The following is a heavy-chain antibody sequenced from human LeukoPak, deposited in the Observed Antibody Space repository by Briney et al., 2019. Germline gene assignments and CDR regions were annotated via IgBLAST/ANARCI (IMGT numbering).Heavy chain of an antibody. CDR3: AKASLRYFDWDAFDI. J-gene: IGHJ3*02. D-gene: IGHD3-9*01. CDR1: GFTFSSYG. V-gene: IGHV3-30*18. CDR2: KSYDGSNK. Sequence: GGSLRLSCGASGFTFSSYGMHWVRQAPRKGLEWVAVKSYDGSNKYYADSVKGRFTISRDNSKNTLYLQMNSLRAEDTAVYYCAKASLRYFDWDAFDIWGQGTMVTVSS.